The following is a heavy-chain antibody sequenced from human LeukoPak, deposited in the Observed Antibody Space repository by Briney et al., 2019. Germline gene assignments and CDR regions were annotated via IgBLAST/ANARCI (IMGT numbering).Heavy chain of an antibody. J-gene: IGHJ4*02. V-gene: IGHV1-18*01. CDR3: ARTSREMTTSTGYFDY. CDR2: ISAYNGNT. D-gene: IGHD5-24*01. CDR1: GYTFTSYG. Sequence: GASVKVSCKTSGYTFTSYGISWVRQAPGQGLEWMGWISAYNGNTNYAQKLQGRVTMTTDTSTSTVYMELSSLRSEDTAVYYCARTSREMTTSTGYFDYWGQGTLVTVSS.